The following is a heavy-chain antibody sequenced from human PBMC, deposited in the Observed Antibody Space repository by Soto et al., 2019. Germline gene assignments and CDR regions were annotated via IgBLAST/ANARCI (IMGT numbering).Heavy chain of an antibody. CDR2: INPNSGGT. Sequence: ASVKVSCKASGYTFTGYYMHWVRQAPGQGLEWMGWINPNSGGTNYAQKFQGRVTMTRDTSISTAYMELSRLRSDDTAVYYCARTSSGWSTFFDYWGQGTLVTVSS. D-gene: IGHD6-19*01. CDR1: GYTFTGYY. V-gene: IGHV1-2*02. CDR3: ARTSSGWSTFFDY. J-gene: IGHJ4*02.